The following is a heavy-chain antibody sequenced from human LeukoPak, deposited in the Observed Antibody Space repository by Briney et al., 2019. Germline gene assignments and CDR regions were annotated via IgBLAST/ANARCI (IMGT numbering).Heavy chain of an antibody. V-gene: IGHV3-7*01. CDR1: GFTFSNYW. CDR3: ARETGGSGSYYFDY. D-gene: IGHD3-10*01. J-gene: IGHJ4*02. Sequence: GGSLRLSCAASGFTFSNYWMTWVRQAPGKGLEWVGNIKQDGSEKYYVDSVKGRFTISRDNAKNSLYLQMNSLRAEDTAVYYCARETGGSGSYYFDYWGQGTLVTVSS. CDR2: IKQDGSEK.